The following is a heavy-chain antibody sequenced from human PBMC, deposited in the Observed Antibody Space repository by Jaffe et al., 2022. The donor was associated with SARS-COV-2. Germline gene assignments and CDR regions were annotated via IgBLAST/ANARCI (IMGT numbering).Heavy chain of an antibody. CDR1: GFTFEDYA. CDR3: AKDRGYTHGFDY. CDR2: ITWNSGSI. Sequence: EVQLVESGGGLVQPGRSLRLSCAASGFTFEDYAMNWVRQAPGKGLEWVSGITWNSGSIDYADSVKGRFTISRDNAKNSLYLQMNSLRAEDTALYYCAKDRGYTHGFDYWGQGTLVTVSS. V-gene: IGHV3-9*01. D-gene: IGHD5-18*01. J-gene: IGHJ4*02.